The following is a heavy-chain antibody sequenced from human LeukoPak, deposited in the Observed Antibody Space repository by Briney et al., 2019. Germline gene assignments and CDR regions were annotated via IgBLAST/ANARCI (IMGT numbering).Heavy chain of an antibody. V-gene: IGHV3-53*01. CDR1: GFTVSSNY. D-gene: IGHD3-10*01. CDR3: ARAMVRGAKGWFDP. J-gene: IGHJ5*02. Sequence: PGGSLRLSCAASGFTVSSNYMSWVRQAPGKGLEWVSVIYSGGSTYYADSVKGRFTISRDNSKNTLYLQMNSLRAEDTAVYYCARAMVRGAKGWFDPWGQGTLVTVSS. CDR2: IYSGGST.